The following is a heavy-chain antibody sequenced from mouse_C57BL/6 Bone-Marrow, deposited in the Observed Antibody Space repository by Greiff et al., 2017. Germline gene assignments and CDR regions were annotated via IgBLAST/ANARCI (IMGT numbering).Heavy chain of an antibody. Sequence: QVQLQQPGAELVKPGSSVKLSCKASGYTFTSYWMDWVKQRPGQGLEWIGDIYPSDSETNYNQKFKDKATLTVDKSSSTAYMQLRSLTSEDSAVYYCARSYYEDYYALVYCCRGTSATVTS. CDR2: IYPSDSET. D-gene: IGHD1-1*01. J-gene: IGHJ4*01. CDR1: GYTFTSYW. V-gene: IGHV1-61*01. CDR3: ARSYYEDYYALVY.